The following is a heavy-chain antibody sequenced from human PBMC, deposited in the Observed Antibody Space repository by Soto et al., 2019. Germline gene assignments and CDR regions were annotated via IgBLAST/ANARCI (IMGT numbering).Heavy chain of an antibody. J-gene: IGHJ6*02. CDR1: GYTFTNYY. Sequence: ASVKVSCKSSGYTFTNYYMHWVRQAPGQGLEWMGVINPSGGSTTYAQKFQGRVTMTRDTSTSTVYMELSSLISEDTTEYYCAREASKYSGMDVWGQGTTVTVSS. V-gene: IGHV1-46*01. CDR2: INPSGGST. D-gene: IGHD2-21*01. CDR3: AREASKYSGMDV.